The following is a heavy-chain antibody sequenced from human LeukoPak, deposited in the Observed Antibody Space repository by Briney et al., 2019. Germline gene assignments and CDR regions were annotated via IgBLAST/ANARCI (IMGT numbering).Heavy chain of an antibody. J-gene: IGHJ6*03. CDR3: AKDGSRRYSSTGYYMDA. CDR2: IVWDGEST. V-gene: IGHV3-43D*04. CDR1: GFIFDDYA. D-gene: IGHD2-2*01. Sequence: GGSLSLSRAASGFIFDDYAMHWVRQAPGKGLEWVALIVWDGESTYYAASVRGRFIISRDNSDNSLYLQMNNLKAEDTAIYYCAKDGSRRYSSTGYYMDAWGKGTTVIVSS.